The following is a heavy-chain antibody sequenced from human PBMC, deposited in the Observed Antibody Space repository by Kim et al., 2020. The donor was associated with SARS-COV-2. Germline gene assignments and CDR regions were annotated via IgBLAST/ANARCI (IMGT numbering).Heavy chain of an antibody. J-gene: IGHJ6*02. Sequence: TPSPKVRVTISVATSKNQFSLKLSSVTAADTAVYYCARVRVRAYYYGMDVWGQGTTVTVSS. CDR3: ARVRVRAYYYGMDV. V-gene: IGHV4-31*02.